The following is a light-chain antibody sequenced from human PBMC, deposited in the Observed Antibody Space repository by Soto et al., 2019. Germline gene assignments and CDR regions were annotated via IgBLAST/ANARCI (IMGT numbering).Light chain of an antibody. CDR2: GIS. Sequence: EILLTQSPGTLSLSPRERATLSCRASQSLTSYLAWYQQKPDQAPRLLIYGISTRATDIPARFSGSGSGTEFTLTISSLQSEDFAVYYCQQYNNWPLTFGGGSKADIK. CDR1: QSLTSY. J-gene: IGKJ4*01. V-gene: IGKV3-15*01. CDR3: QQYNNWPLT.